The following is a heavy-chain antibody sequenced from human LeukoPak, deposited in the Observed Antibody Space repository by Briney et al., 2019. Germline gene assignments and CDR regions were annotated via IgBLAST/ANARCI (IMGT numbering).Heavy chain of an antibody. V-gene: IGHV1-69*05. CDR3: ARDIHDYDFWSSPSG. J-gene: IGHJ4*02. CDR2: IIPIFGTA. CDR1: GGTFSSYA. D-gene: IGHD3-3*01. Sequence: GASVKVSCKASGGTFSSYAISWVRQAPGQGLEWMGGIIPIFGTANYAQKLQGRVTMTTDTSTSTAYMELRSLRSDDTAVYYCARDIHDYDFWSSPSGWGQGTLVTVSS.